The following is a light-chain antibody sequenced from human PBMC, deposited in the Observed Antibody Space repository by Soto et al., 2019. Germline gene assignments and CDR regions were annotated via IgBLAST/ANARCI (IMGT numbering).Light chain of an antibody. Sequence: EIVLTQSPATLSVSPGERATLSCRASQSVSSNYLAWYQQKPGQAPRVLIYGASSRATGIPDRFSGSGSGTEFTLTISGLQSEDFAVYYCQQYNDWPLTFGGGTKVEIK. CDR1: QSVSSN. J-gene: IGKJ4*01. V-gene: IGKV3D-15*01. CDR2: GAS. CDR3: QQYNDWPLT.